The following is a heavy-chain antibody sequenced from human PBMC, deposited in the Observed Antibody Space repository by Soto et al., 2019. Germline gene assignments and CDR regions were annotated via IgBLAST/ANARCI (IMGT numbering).Heavy chain of an antibody. CDR3: ANIRSRSSLTPYYYYGMDV. V-gene: IGHV3-30-3*01. D-gene: IGHD6-6*01. J-gene: IGHJ6*02. CDR1: GFTFSSYA. CDR2: ISYDGSNK. Sequence: PGGSLRLSCAASGFTFSSYAMHWVRQAPGKGLEWVAVISYDGSNKYYADSVKGRFTISRDNSKNTLYLQMNSLRAEDTAVYYCANIRSRSSLTPYYYYGMDVWGQGTPVTVSS.